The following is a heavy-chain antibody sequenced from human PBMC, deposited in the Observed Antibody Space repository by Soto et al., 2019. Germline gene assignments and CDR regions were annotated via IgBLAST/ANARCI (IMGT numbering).Heavy chain of an antibody. CDR2: INEDGGGK. Sequence: GGSLRLSCEVSGFTFSRSWMGWIRQAPGKGLEWVANINEDGGGKYYADSVKGRFTISRDNAKNSLYLQINSLRAEDTAVYYCATMVTATHFDYWGQGTLVTVSS. CDR3: ATMVTATHFDY. CDR1: GFTFSRSW. D-gene: IGHD2-21*02. V-gene: IGHV3-7*02. J-gene: IGHJ4*02.